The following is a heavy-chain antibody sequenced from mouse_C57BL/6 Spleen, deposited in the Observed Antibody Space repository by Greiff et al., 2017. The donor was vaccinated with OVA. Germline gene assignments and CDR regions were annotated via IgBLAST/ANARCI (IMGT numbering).Heavy chain of an antibody. Sequence: EVKLEESGPELVKPGASVKISCKASGYSFTGYYMNWVKQSPEKSLEWIGEINPSTGGTTYNQKFKAKATLTVDKSSSTAYMQLKSLTSEDSAVYYCARQGSSAWFAYWGQGTLVTVSA. CDR2: INPSTGGT. J-gene: IGHJ3*01. CDR1: GYSFTGYY. V-gene: IGHV1-42*01. CDR3: ARQGSSAWFAY.